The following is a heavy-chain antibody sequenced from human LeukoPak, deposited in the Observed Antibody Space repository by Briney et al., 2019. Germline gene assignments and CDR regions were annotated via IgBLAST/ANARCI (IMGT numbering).Heavy chain of an antibody. CDR1: GGSISSSSYY. V-gene: IGHV4-39*01. J-gene: IGHJ4*02. CDR3: ASHVRYYDSSGYPYYFDY. D-gene: IGHD3-22*01. CDR2: IYYSGST. Sequence: KPSETLSLTCTVSGGSISSSSYYWGWIRQPPGKGLEWIGSIYYSGSTYYNPSLKSRVTISVDTSKNQFSLKLSSVTAADTAVYYCASHVRYYDSSGYPYYFDYWGQGTLVTVSS.